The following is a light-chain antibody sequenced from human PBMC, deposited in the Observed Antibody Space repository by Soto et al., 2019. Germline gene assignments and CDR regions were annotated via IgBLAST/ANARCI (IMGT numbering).Light chain of an antibody. CDR2: DVS. CDR1: QNISSY. Sequence: IVLTQSPSTLSFSPWQRSTLSFRASQNISSYLIWYQQKPGQAPRLLIYDVSNRAIGIPARFSGSGSGTDFTLTISSLEPEDFAVYYCQQRSNWPRTFGQGTKVDIK. V-gene: IGKV3-11*01. J-gene: IGKJ1*01. CDR3: QQRSNWPRT.